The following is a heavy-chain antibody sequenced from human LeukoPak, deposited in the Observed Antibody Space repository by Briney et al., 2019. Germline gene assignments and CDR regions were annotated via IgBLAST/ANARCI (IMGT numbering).Heavy chain of an antibody. J-gene: IGHJ4*02. CDR3: AGAVGGDGSGSL. Sequence: SETLSLTCTVSGGSISSYYWSWIRQPPGKGLEWIGYIYYRVTSDYNPSLKTRVTVSVDMSTRQIPLKLSSVTAADTAVYYCAGAVGGDGSGSLWGPGTLVTVSS. D-gene: IGHD3-10*01. CDR1: GGSISSYY. CDR2: IYYRVTS. V-gene: IGHV4-59*01.